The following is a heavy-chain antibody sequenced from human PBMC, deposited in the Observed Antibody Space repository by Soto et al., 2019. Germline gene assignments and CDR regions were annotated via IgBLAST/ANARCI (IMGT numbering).Heavy chain of an antibody. CDR1: GFTFSSHW. CDR3: ARDSGLCHRAGCRGDAFDL. J-gene: IGHJ3*01. V-gene: IGHV3-7*01. D-gene: IGHD6-19*01. CDR2: IKKDGREE. Sequence: GGSLRLSCVASGFTFSSHWMTWVRQAPGKGLEWVAHIKKDGREENYVDSVKGRFTISRDNAKNSLFLQMNNLRVEDTAVYFCARDSGLCHRAGCRGDAFDLWGQGSVVTVSS.